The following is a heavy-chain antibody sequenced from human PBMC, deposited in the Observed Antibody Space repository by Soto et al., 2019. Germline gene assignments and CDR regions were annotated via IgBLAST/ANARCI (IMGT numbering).Heavy chain of an antibody. V-gene: IGHV1-3*01. CDR1: GYTFTSHT. CDR3: ASEPEDGVPGDF. D-gene: IGHD2-8*01. J-gene: IGHJ4*02. CDR2: IIVSHGRP. Sequence: QVQLVQSGAEVKEPGASVKVSCKASGYTFTSHTIHWARQAPGQGLEWMGWIIVSHGRPRIAPQFQGRVTFTTDTSATTAYMELNSLTSEDTAVYFCASEPEDGVPGDFWGQGTLVVVSS.